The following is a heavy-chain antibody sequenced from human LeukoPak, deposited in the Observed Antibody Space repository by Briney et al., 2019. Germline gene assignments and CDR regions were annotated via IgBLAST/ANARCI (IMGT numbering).Heavy chain of an antibody. V-gene: IGHV4-30-4*08. CDR3: ASSRIRAFDI. D-gene: IGHD2-21*01. CDR1: GGSISSGDYY. J-gene: IGHJ3*02. Sequence: SETLSVTCTVSGGSISSGDYYWSWIRQPPGKGLEWIGYIYYSGSTYYNPSLKSRVTISVDTSKNQFSLKLSSVTAADTAVYYCASSRIRAFDIWGQGTMVTVSS. CDR2: IYYSGST.